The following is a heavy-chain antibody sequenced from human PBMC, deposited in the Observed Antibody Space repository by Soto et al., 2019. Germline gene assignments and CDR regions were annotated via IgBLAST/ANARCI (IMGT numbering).Heavy chain of an antibody. J-gene: IGHJ1*01. D-gene: IGHD3-22*01. Sequence: GGSLRLSCAASGFTFSSYSMNWVRQAPGKGLEWVSSISSSSSYIYYADSVKGRFTISRDNAKNSLYLQMNSLRAEDTAVYYCARDGYDSSGYYPEYFQHWGQGTLVTVSS. CDR1: GFTFSSYS. V-gene: IGHV3-21*01. CDR3: ARDGYDSSGYYPEYFQH. CDR2: ISSSSSYI.